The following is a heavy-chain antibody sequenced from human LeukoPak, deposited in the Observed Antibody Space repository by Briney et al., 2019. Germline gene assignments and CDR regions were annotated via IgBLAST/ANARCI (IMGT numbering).Heavy chain of an antibody. D-gene: IGHD2-21*02. V-gene: IGHV1-69*04. CDR3: ARVPAYCGGDCPPDY. CDR1: GGTFSSYA. CDR2: IIPILGIA. J-gene: IGHJ4*02. Sequence: GASVKVSCKASGGTFSSYAISWVRQAPGQGLEWMGRIIPILGIANYAQKFQGRVTITADKSTSTAYMELSSLRSEDTAVYYCARVPAYCGGDCPPDYWGQGTLVTVSS.